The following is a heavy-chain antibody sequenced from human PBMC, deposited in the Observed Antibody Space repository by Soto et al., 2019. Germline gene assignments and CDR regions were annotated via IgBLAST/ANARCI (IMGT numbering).Heavy chain of an antibody. J-gene: IGHJ2*01. V-gene: IGHV1-69*12. CDR1: GGTFSSYA. D-gene: IGHD4-17*01. CDR2: IIPIFGTA. Sequence: QVQLVQSGAEVKKPGSSVKVSCKASGGTFSSYAISWVRQAPGQGLEWMGGIIPIFGTANYAQKFQGRVTITADESTSTAYMELSSLRSEDTAVYYCARGPQPPVTAHLGQFDLWGRGTLVTVSS. CDR3: ARGPQPPVTAHLGQFDL.